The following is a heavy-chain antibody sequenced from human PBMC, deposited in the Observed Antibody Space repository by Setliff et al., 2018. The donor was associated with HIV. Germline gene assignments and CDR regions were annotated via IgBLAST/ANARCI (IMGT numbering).Heavy chain of an antibody. D-gene: IGHD5-12*01. V-gene: IGHV4-38-2*01. CDR3: ARGGIYPHFFDY. CDR1: GYSISSGYY. J-gene: IGHJ4*02. Sequence: KPSETLSLTCAVSGYSISSGYYWGWIRQPPGKGLEWIGSIYDGGSTYYNPSLESQVTISVDTSKNQFSLTLSSVTAADTAVYYCARGGIYPHFFDYWGQGTLVTVSS. CDR2: IYDGGST.